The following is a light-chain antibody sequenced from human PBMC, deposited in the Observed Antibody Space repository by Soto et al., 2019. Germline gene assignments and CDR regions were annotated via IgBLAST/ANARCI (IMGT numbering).Light chain of an antibody. CDR3: AAWDDSLNGWV. CDR1: SSNIGSNT. J-gene: IGLJ3*02. V-gene: IGLV1-44*01. Sequence: QSVLTPPPSASVTPGQRVTISCSGSSSNIGSNTVNWYQQLPGTAPKLLIYSNNQRPSGVPDRFSGSKSGTSASLAISGLQSEDEADYYCAAWDDSLNGWVFGGGTKVTVL. CDR2: SNN.